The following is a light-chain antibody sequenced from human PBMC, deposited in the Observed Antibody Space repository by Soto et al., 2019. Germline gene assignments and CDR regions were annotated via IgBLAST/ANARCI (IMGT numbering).Light chain of an antibody. J-gene: IGKJ1*01. Sequence: DIQMTQSPSSLSAFVGDSVTVTCRASQPIGTSLHWYQQRAGTAPKVLISAATKLQSGVPSRFSGRGSGTDFTLTISNRQPEDSATYFCQQGYNTFWTFGRGTKVDIK. CDR1: QPIGTS. CDR3: QQGYNTFWT. V-gene: IGKV1-39*01. CDR2: AAT.